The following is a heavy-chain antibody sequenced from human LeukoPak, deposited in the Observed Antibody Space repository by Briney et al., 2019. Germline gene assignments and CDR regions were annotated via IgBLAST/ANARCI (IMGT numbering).Heavy chain of an antibody. V-gene: IGHV4-39*01. J-gene: IGHJ4*02. CDR1: GDSISSSNYY. Sequence: SGTLSLTCTVSGDSISSSNYYWGWIRQPPGTGLEWIGNIHYSGSTYYNPSLKSRVTISVDTSKNQFSLKLSSVTAADTAVYYCARRGWMVGYYFDYWGQGTLVTVSS. CDR3: ARRGWMVGYYFDY. CDR2: IHYSGST. D-gene: IGHD3-10*01.